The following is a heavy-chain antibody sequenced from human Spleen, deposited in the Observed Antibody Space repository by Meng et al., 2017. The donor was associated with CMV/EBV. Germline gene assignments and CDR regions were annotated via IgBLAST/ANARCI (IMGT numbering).Heavy chain of an antibody. J-gene: IGHJ4*02. Sequence: ASVKVSCKASGYTFSGYGLTWVRQTPGQGLEWMGWISAYNGDTNYAQKLQGRVTITTDESTSTAYMELSSLRSEDTAVYYCASTPYCSSTSCYYVYWGQGTLVTVSS. V-gene: IGHV1-18*01. CDR2: ISAYNGDT. CDR1: GYTFSGYG. CDR3: ASTPYCSSTSCYYVY. D-gene: IGHD2-2*01.